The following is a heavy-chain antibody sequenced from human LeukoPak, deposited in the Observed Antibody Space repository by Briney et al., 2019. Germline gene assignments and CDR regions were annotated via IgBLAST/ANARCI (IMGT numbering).Heavy chain of an antibody. J-gene: IGHJ4*02. Sequence: SETLSLTCTVSGGSITTSGYFWSWIRQHPGKGLEWIGYTYYTGSIYYNPSLKSRVTISVDTSKNQFSLKLSSVTAVDTAVYYCAREDYYESSGYYVYFFDSWGQGTLVTVSS. CDR1: GGSITTSGYF. V-gene: IGHV4-31*03. D-gene: IGHD3-22*01. CDR2: TYYTGSI. CDR3: AREDYYESSGYYVYFFDS.